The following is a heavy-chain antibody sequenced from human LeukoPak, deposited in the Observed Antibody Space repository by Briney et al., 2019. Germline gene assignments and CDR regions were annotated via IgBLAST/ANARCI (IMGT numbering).Heavy chain of an antibody. CDR2: IYYSGST. Sequence: SETLSLTCTASGGSISSYYWSWIRQPPGKGLEWIGYIYYSGSTNYNPSLKSRVTISVDTSKNQFSLKLSSVTAADTAVYYCARERGNWFDPWGQGTLVTVSS. CDR1: GGSISSYY. J-gene: IGHJ5*02. V-gene: IGHV4-59*01. CDR3: ARERGNWFDP.